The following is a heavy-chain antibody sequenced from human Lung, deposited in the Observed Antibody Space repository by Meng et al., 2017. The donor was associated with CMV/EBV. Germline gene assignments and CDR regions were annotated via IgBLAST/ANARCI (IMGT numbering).Heavy chain of an antibody. Sequence: ASVKVSCKASGYRFTGYYIHWVRQAPGQGLEWMGWINPNTGVTDYAQKFQGRVTMTRDTSISTAYMELSRLRSDDTAVYYCARACSSTSCYPYYYYYYGMDVWGQGTTVTVSS. D-gene: IGHD2-2*01. J-gene: IGHJ6*02. CDR2: INPNTGVT. CDR1: GYRFTGYY. V-gene: IGHV1-2*02. CDR3: ARACSSTSCYPYYYYYYGMDV.